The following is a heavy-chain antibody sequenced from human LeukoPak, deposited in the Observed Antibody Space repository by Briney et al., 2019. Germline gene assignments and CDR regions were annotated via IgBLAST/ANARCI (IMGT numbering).Heavy chain of an antibody. CDR1: GFTFSSYE. CDR2: IKSKTDGGTT. Sequence: GGSLRLSCAASGFTFSSYEMNWVRQAPGKGLEWVGRIKSKTDGGTTDYAAPVKGRFTISRDDSKNTLYLQMNSLKTEDTAVYYCTTDLFTGYCSGGSCPPNHYYYYYMDVWGKGTTVTISS. D-gene: IGHD2-15*01. CDR3: TTDLFTGYCSGGSCPPNHYYYYYMDV. J-gene: IGHJ6*03. V-gene: IGHV3-15*01.